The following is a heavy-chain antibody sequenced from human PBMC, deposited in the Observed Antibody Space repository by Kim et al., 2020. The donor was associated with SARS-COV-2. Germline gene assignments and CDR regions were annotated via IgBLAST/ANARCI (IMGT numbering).Heavy chain of an antibody. J-gene: IGHJ6*02. CDR2: IYHSGST. CDR1: GGSISSSNW. V-gene: IGHV4-4*02. Sequence: SETLSLTCAVSGGSISSSNWWSWVRQPPGKGLEWIGEIYHSGSTNYNPSLKSRVTISVDKSKNQFSLKLSSVTAADTAVYYCARSGNPTPKPKYYYYGMDVWGQGTTVTVSS. CDR3: ARSGNPTPKPKYYYYGMDV. D-gene: IGHD6-25*01.